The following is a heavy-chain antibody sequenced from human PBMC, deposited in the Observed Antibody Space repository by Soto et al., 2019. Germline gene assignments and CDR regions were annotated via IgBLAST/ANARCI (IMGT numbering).Heavy chain of an antibody. V-gene: IGHV4-4*02. J-gene: IGHJ5*02. CDR3: AGSRGSYRWFDP. CDR1: GGSISSSNW. D-gene: IGHD1-26*01. Sequence: PSETLSLTCAVSGGSISSSNWWSWVRQPPGKGLEWIGEIYYTGSTYYNPSLKSRIIISVDTSKNQFSLKMRLMTAADTAVYYCAGSRGSYRWFDPWGQGTLVTVSS. CDR2: IYYTGST.